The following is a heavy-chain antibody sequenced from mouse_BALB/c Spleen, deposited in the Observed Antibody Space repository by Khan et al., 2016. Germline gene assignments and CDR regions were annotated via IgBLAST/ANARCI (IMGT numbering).Heavy chain of an antibody. V-gene: IGHV1S135*01. J-gene: IGHJ3*01. CDR1: GYSFIDYN. Sequence: VQLKQSGPELVKPGASVKVSCKASGYSFIDYNMYWVKQSHGKSLEWIGYIDPYNGGTNYNQKFKDKATLTVDKSSSTAFMHLNSLTSEDSAVYYCAKDYYGSSYVSWFAYWGQGTLVTVSA. D-gene: IGHD1-1*01. CDR3: AKDYYGSSYVSWFAY. CDR2: IDPYNGGT.